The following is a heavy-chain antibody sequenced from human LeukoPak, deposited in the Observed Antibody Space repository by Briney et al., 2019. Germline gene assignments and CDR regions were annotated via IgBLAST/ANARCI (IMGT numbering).Heavy chain of an antibody. J-gene: IGHJ4*02. V-gene: IGHV4-39*01. CDR2: VYYSGTA. D-gene: IGHD3-22*01. CDR3: VRHFYYFDTSGYSNFDS. CDR1: GASIRSSTYY. Sequence: PSETLSLTCTVSGASIRSSTYYWGWVRQPPGKGLEYVGRVYYSGTASYNPSLESRLTISVDTSKNQFSLKLSSVTATDTAMYYCVRHFYYFDTSGYSNFDSWGQGSLVTVSS.